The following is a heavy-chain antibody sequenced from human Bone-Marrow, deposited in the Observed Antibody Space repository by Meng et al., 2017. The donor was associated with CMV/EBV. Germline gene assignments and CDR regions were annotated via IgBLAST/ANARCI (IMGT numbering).Heavy chain of an antibody. V-gene: IGHV3-48*03. D-gene: IGHD6-19*01. J-gene: IGHJ4*02. CDR2: ISSSYKTI. CDR1: GFTFSSYE. Sequence: GESLKISCAASGFTFSSYEMNWVRQAPGKGLEWVSYISSSYKTIYNSDSVKGRFTISRDNAKNSLYLQMSSLRADDSALYYCARVGQRGMEEAGTIDYWGQGALVTVSS. CDR3: ARVGQRGMEEAGTIDY.